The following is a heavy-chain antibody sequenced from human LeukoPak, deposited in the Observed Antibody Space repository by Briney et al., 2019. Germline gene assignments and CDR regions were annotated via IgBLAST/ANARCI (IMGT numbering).Heavy chain of an antibody. CDR1: GGSISYDY. CDR2: IYYSGST. J-gene: IGHJ4*02. V-gene: IGHV4-59*01. D-gene: IGHD1-26*01. Sequence: SETLSLTCTASGGSISYDYWSWIRQPPGKGLEWIGYIYYSGSTKYNSSLKSRVTMSVDTSKNQFSLEITSVTAADTAVYYCARGGPSRVDYWGQGTLVTVSS. CDR3: ARGGPSRVDY.